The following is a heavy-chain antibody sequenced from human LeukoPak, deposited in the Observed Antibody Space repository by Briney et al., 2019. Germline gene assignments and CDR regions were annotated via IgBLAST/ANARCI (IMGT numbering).Heavy chain of an antibody. J-gene: IGHJ6*02. Sequence: PGGSLRLSCVASGFTVSSTYMNWVRQAPGKGLEWVSLIYSGGSTYYADSVKDRFTISRDNSKSTVNLQMNSLRAEDTAVYYCARPYCRGYCRAGRCQCGMDVWGQGTTVTVSS. CDR2: IYSGGST. CDR1: GFTVSSTY. V-gene: IGHV3-66*04. D-gene: IGHD2-15*01. CDR3: ARPYCRGYCRAGRCQCGMDV.